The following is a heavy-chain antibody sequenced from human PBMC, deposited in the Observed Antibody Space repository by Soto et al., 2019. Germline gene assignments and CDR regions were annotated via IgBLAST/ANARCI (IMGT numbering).Heavy chain of an antibody. V-gene: IGHV1-2*04. Sequence: ASVKVSCKASGYTFTGYYMHWARQAPGQGLEWMGWINPNSGGTNYAQKFQGWVTMTRDTSISTAYMELSRLRSDDTAVYYCARERAYSSSNALDYWGQGTLVTVSS. CDR1: GYTFTGYY. D-gene: IGHD6-6*01. CDR3: ARERAYSSSNALDY. CDR2: INPNSGGT. J-gene: IGHJ4*02.